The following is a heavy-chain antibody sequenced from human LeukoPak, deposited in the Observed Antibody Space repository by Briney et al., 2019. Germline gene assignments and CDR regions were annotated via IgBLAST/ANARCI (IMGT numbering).Heavy chain of an antibody. CDR3: ARGGAPYFDWCFDY. D-gene: IGHD3-9*01. V-gene: IGHV3-48*04. J-gene: IGHJ4*02. CDR1: GFTFSSYN. CDR2: ISGSGSTI. Sequence: GGSLRLSCAASGFTFSSYNMNWVRQAPGKGLEWISYISGSGSTIYYADSVKGRFTISRDNAKNSLYLQMNSLRAEDTAIYYCARGGAPYFDWCFDYWGQGTLVTVSS.